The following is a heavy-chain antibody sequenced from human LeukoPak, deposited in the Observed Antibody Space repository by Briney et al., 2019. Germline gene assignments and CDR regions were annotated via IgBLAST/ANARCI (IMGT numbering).Heavy chain of an antibody. D-gene: IGHD3-3*01. CDR3: ARGTPTRFGVVPPSWFDP. J-gene: IGHJ5*02. V-gene: IGHV1-18*01. Sequence: GASVNVSFKASGYTFTSYGISWVRQAPGQGLEWMGWISAYNGNTNYAQKLQGRVTMTTDTSTSTAYMELRSLRSDDTAVYYCARGTPTRFGVVPPSWFDPWGQGTLVTVSS. CDR2: ISAYNGNT. CDR1: GYTFTSYG.